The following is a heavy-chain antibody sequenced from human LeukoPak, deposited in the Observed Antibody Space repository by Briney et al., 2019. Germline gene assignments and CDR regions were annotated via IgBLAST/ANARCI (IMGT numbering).Heavy chain of an antibody. D-gene: IGHD6-19*01. CDR2: IYYSGST. Sequence: PSETLSLTCTVSGGSISSGDYYWSWIRQPPGKGLEWIGYIYYSGSTYHNPSLKSRVTISVDTSKNQFSLKLSSVTAADTAVYYCAREQAAVADFDYWGQGTLVTVSS. V-gene: IGHV4-30-4*08. CDR3: AREQAAVADFDY. CDR1: GGSISSGDYY. J-gene: IGHJ4*02.